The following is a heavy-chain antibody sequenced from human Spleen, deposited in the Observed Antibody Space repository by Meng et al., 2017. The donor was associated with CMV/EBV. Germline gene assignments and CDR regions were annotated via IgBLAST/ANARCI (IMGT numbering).Heavy chain of an antibody. CDR1: GFTFRSYS. D-gene: IGHD3-3*01. CDR3: TRNYEGGMDV. CDR2: ISSSSTYI. V-gene: IGHV3-21*01. J-gene: IGHJ6*02. Sequence: GESLKISCAASGFTFRSYSMNWVRQAPGKGLEWVSSISSSSTYIYYADSVKGRFTISRDNAKNSLYLQMNSLRAEDTAVYYCTRNYEGGMDVWGQGTTVTVSS.